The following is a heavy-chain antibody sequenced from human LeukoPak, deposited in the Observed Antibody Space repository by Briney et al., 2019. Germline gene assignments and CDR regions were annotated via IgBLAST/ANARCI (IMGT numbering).Heavy chain of an antibody. CDR2: IRYDGSDT. J-gene: IGHJ6*03. D-gene: IGHD6-6*01. V-gene: IGHV3-30*02. CDR1: GSTFSNYG. Sequence: PGGSLRLSCAASGSTFSNYGMHWVRQAPGKGLEWVTFIRYDGSDTYYADSVKGRFTISRDNSKNTLYLQMNSLRVEDTAVYYCAKLLTGRPSGYMDVWGKGTTVSVSS. CDR3: AKLLTGRPSGYMDV.